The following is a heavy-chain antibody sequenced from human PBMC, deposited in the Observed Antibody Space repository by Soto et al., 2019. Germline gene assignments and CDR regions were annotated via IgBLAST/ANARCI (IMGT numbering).Heavy chain of an antibody. Sequence: QVHLVDSGGGVVQPGRSLRLSCAVSGLTFSSYGMHWVRQAPGKGLEWVAVISYDGSDKYYADSVKGRFIISRDNSKNTLYLQMNSLRPEDTAVYYCAKGHFDFWSGLPGALDVWGQGTTVTVSS. D-gene: IGHD3-3*01. CDR2: ISYDGSDK. J-gene: IGHJ3*01. V-gene: IGHV3-30*18. CDR1: GLTFSSYG. CDR3: AKGHFDFWSGLPGALDV.